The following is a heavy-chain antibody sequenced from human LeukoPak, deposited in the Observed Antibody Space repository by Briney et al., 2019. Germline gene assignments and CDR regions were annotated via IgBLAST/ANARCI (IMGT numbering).Heavy chain of an antibody. J-gene: IGHJ5*02. D-gene: IGHD4-17*01. CDR2: IRDSGET. CDR1: GFSVSNYY. Sequence: GGSLRLSCAGSGFSVSNYYMSWGRQAPGKGLEWVSLIRDSGETFYADSVKGRFTISRDNYKKPMYLQMNRLRVEDTAVYSCARDRAVTQDWVEFDPWGQGTLVTVSS. CDR3: ARDRAVTQDWVEFDP. V-gene: IGHV3-66*03.